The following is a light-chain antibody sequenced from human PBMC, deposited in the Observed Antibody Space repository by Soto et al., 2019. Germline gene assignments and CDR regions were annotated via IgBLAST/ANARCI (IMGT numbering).Light chain of an antibody. J-gene: IGLJ2*01. CDR1: SSDVGYYTF. V-gene: IGLV2-23*01. Sequence: QSALTQPASVSGSPGQSITISCTGTSSDVGYYTFVSWYQQHPSKAPRLMIYGDRDRASGVSNRFSGSKSGNTASLTISGLQPEDEADYYCCSHATGSTLLCGGGTTLTVL. CDR3: CSHATGSTLL. CDR2: GDR.